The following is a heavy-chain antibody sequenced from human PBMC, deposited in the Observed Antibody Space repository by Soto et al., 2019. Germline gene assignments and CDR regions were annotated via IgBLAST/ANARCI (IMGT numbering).Heavy chain of an antibody. J-gene: IGHJ4*02. V-gene: IGHV4-59*01. CDR1: GGSISSNY. CDR2: VYNSGST. D-gene: IGHD6-13*01. CDR3: AGYRRAAVAGYTLDN. Sequence: SETLSLTCTVSGGSISSNYWTWIRQPPGKGLEWIGYVYNSGSTNYNPSLKSRVTISEDTSKSQFSLKVNSMTAADTAVYYCAGYRRAAVAGYTLDNWGQGMLVTFSS.